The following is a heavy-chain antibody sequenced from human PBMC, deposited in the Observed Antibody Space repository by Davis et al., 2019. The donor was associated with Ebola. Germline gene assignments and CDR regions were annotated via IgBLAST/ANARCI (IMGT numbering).Heavy chain of an antibody. CDR1: GFTFSGSA. D-gene: IGHD2-2*01. CDR3: AKDLEYVVPAAILYYYYGMDV. J-gene: IGHJ6*02. V-gene: IGHV3-73*01. CDR2: IRSKANSYAT. Sequence: GESLKISCAASGFTFSGSAMHWVRQASGKGLEWVGRIRSKANSYATAYAASVKGRFTISRDNSKNTLYLQMNSLRAEDTAVYYCAKDLEYVVPAAILYYYYGMDVWGQGTTVTVSS.